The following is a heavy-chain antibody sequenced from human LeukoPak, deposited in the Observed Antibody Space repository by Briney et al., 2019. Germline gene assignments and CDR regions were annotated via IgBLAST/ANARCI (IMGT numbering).Heavy chain of an antibody. CDR1: GFTFSSYG. CDR3: AKSTYYDFWSGYPRWYYGMDV. J-gene: IGHJ6*02. CDR2: ISYDGSNK. D-gene: IGHD3-3*01. Sequence: PGGSLRLSCAASGFTFSSYGMHWVRQAPGKGLEWAAVISYDGSNKYCGDSVKGRFTISRDNSKNTLYLQMNSLRAEDTAVYYCAKSTYYDFWSGYPRWYYGMDVWGQGTTVTVSS. V-gene: IGHV3-30*18.